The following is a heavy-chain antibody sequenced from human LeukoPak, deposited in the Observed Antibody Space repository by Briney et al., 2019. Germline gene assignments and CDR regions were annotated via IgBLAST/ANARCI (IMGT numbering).Heavy chain of an antibody. J-gene: IGHJ4*02. D-gene: IGHD7-27*01. CDR2: FKSDGTSA. CDR3: AIIQLGG. Sequence: GCLRLSCSVPGFTVITYWMDWGRRHPGKGRVWVSRFKSDGTSANYSDSVKGRFPISRENAKNMLYLQMNSLRVEDTALYYCAIIQLGGWGQGTLVTVSS. CDR1: GFTVITYW. V-gene: IGHV3-74*01.